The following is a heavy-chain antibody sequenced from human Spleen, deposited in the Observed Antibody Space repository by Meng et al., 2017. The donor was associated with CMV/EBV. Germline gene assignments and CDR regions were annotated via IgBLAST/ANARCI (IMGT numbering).Heavy chain of an antibody. CDR3: ARDQGEYCSSTSCQRGFDY. Sequence: LSLTCAASGFTFSSYAMHWVRQAPGKGLEWVAVISYDGSNKYYADSVKGRFTISRDNSKNTLYLQMNSLRAEDTAVYYCARDQGEYCSSTSCQRGFDYWGQGTLVTVSS. D-gene: IGHD2-2*01. CDR1: GFTFSSYA. J-gene: IGHJ4*02. V-gene: IGHV3-30*04. CDR2: ISYDGSNK.